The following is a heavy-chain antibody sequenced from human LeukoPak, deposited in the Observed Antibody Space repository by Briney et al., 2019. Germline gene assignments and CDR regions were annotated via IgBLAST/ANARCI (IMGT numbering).Heavy chain of an antibody. CDR2: MNPNSGNT. J-gene: IGHJ6*02. CDR1: RYTFTSYD. CDR3: ARGEAVVAAGVISVVYYYCMDV. Sequence: GASVKVSCKASRYTFTSYDINWVRQATGQGLEWMGWMNPNSGNTGYAQRFQGRVTMTRNTSISTAYMELSSLRSEDTAVYYCARGEAVVAAGVISVVYYYCMDVWGQGTTVTVSS. D-gene: IGHD2-15*01. V-gene: IGHV1-8*01.